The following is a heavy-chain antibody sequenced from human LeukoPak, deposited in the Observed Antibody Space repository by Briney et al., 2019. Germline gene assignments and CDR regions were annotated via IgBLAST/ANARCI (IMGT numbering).Heavy chain of an antibody. V-gene: IGHV3-23*01. CDR1: GFTFSSYA. CDR2: ISGSGGST. Sequence: GGPLRLSCAASGFTFSSYAMSWVRQAPGKGLEWVSAISGSGGSTYYADSVKGRFTISRDNSKNTLYLQMNSLRAEDTAVYYCANSADYYDRPDAFDIWGQGTMVTVPS. D-gene: IGHD3-22*01. CDR3: ANSADYYDRPDAFDI. J-gene: IGHJ3*02.